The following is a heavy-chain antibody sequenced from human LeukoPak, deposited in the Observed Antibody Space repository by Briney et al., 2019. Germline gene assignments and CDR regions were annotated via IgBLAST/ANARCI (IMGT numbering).Heavy chain of an antibody. CDR2: SYYTGST. V-gene: IGHV4-59*08. CDR3: ARHGPYLGRLGWFDP. Sequence: SETLSLTCTGSSGSIISYYWSWIRQPPGKRLEGIGYSYYTGSTNYNPSLRMRVTISVETSKNQFSLNLSSVTAADTAVYYCARHGPYLGRLGWFDPWGQGTLVTVSS. J-gene: IGHJ5*02. D-gene: IGHD1-26*01. CDR1: SGSIISYY.